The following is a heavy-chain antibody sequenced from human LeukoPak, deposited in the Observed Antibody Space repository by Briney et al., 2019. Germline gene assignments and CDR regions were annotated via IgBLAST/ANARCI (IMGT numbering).Heavy chain of an antibody. CDR1: GGSISSYY. D-gene: IGHD4-17*01. Sequence: NPSETLSLTCTVSGGSISSYYWSWIRQPPGKGLEWIGYIYYSGSTNYNPSLKSRVTISVDTSKDQFSLKLSSVTAADTAVYYCARVQTKRYGDYGYYFDYWGQGTLVTVSS. V-gene: IGHV4-59*12. CDR3: ARVQTKRYGDYGYYFDY. CDR2: IYYSGST. J-gene: IGHJ4*02.